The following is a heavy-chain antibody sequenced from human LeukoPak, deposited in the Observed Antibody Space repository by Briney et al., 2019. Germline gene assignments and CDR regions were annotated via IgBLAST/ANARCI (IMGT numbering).Heavy chain of an antibody. V-gene: IGHV4-4*07. Sequence: PSETLSLTCTVPGGSISSYYWSLIRQPAGKGLEWIGRIYTSGSTNYNPSLKSRVTMSVDTSKNQFSLKLSSVTAADTAVYYCARWDFYGDYVDYWGQGTLVTVSS. CDR1: GGSISSYY. CDR2: IYTSGST. D-gene: IGHD4-17*01. J-gene: IGHJ4*02. CDR3: ARWDFYGDYVDY.